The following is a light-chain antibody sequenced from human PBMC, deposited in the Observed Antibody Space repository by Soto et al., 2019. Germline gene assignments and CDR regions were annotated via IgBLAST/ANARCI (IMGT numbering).Light chain of an antibody. Sequence: DIQMTQSPSSVSASVGDRVTITCRASQAISTWLAWYQQKPGKAPKLLIYGASSRATGIPDRFSGSGSGTDFTLTISRLEPEDFAVYYCQQFGSSPMYTFGQGTKLEIK. V-gene: IGKV1D-12*01. CDR3: QQFGSSPMYT. J-gene: IGKJ2*01. CDR2: GAS. CDR1: QAISTW.